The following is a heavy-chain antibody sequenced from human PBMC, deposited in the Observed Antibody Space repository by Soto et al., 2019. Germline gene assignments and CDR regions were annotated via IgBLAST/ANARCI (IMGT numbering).Heavy chain of an antibody. Sequence: QVQLQESGPGRVEPSETLSLSCTVSGGSMSGYYWSCIRLPPGKPMEWIGYVHDSWGAAYNPSLRSRVAISLDTSKSQFSLSLTSVSATDTAMYYCVRQGYGPLHGLVDVWGQGTTVTVSS. CDR2: VHDSWGA. CDR1: GGSMSGYY. V-gene: IGHV4-59*08. D-gene: IGHD5-18*01. J-gene: IGHJ6*02. CDR3: VRQGYGPLHGLVDV.